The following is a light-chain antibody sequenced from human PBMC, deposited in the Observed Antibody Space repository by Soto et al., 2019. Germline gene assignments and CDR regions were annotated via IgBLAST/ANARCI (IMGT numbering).Light chain of an antibody. CDR3: GAYDSSLRNMI. CDR2: DNN. V-gene: IGLV1-51*01. J-gene: IGLJ2*01. CDR1: SSNIGSHS. Sequence: QSVLTQPPSVSAAPGQKVTISCSGSSSNIGSHSVSWYQQLPGTAPKLLIYDNNKQPSGIPGRFSGSKSGTSATLGITGLQNGDEADYYCGAYDSSLRNMIFGGGTKVTVL.